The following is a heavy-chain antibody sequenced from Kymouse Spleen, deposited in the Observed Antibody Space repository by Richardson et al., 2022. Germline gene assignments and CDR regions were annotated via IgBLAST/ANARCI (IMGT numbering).Heavy chain of an antibody. J-gene: IGHJ4*02. CDR2: ISYDGSNK. Sequence: QVQLVESGGGVVQPGRSLRLSCAASGFTFSSYGMHWVRQAPGKGLEWVAVISYDGSNKYYADSVKGRFTISRDNSKNTLYLQMNSLRAEDTAVYYCAKGGPSSIAVHYWGQGTLVTVSS. CDR1: GFTFSSYG. D-gene: IGHD6-6*01. CDR3: AKGGPSSIAVHY. V-gene: IGHV3-30*18.